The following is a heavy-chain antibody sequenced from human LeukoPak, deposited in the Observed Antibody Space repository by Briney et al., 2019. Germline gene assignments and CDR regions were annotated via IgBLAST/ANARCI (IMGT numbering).Heavy chain of an antibody. V-gene: IGHV3-7*05. D-gene: IGHD5-24*01. CDR2: MKHDGIEK. CDR1: GCTFGGYW. J-gene: IGHJ4*02. CDR3: AREGREGYNYPALDF. Sequence: GGSLRLSCAASGCTFGGYWMTWVRQAPGKGLEWVANMKHDGIEKYYVDSVKGRFTISRANAKHSLYMQMNGLRAEDTAVYYCAREGREGYNYPALDFWGQGILVTVSS.